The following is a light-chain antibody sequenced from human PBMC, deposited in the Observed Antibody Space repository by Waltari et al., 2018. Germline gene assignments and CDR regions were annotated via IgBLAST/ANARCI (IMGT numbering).Light chain of an antibody. CDR1: NLGSKS. V-gene: IGLV3-21*01. CDR2: NGD. Sequence: SYVLTQPPSLLVAPGQTARVTCCDENLGSKSVHWYQQKPGQAPVLVMYNGDDRPPRIPGRFAGFHFATPATLTISRVGAGDEADYSCQVWDAIPHQIIFGGGTKVTVL. J-gene: IGLJ2*01. CDR3: QVWDAIPHQII.